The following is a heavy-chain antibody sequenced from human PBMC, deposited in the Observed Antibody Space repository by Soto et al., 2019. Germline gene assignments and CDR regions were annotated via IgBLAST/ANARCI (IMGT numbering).Heavy chain of an antibody. CDR3: ARMRSSQVAYGSGMIYWFDP. CDR2: IYYSGST. D-gene: IGHD3-10*01. J-gene: IGHJ5*02. V-gene: IGHV4-59*01. CDR1: GGSISSYY. Sequence: PSETLSLTCTVSGGSISSYYWSWIRQPPGKGLDWIGYIYYSGSTNYNPSLESRVTISVDTSKNQFSLKLSSVTAADTAVYYCARMRSSQVAYGSGMIYWFDPWGQGTLVTVSS.